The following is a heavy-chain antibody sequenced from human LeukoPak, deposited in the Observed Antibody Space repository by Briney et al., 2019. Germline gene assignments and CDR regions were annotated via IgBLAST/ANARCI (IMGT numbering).Heavy chain of an antibody. V-gene: IGHV4-4*07. D-gene: IGHD3-16*01. Sequence: PSETLSLTCTVSGGSISSYYWSWIRQPAGKGLEWIGRIYTSGSTNYNPSLKSRVTMSVDTSKNQFSLKLSSVTAADTAVYCCARLGGGVIPQKYAPSDIWGQGTMVTVSS. J-gene: IGHJ3*02. CDR1: GGSISSYY. CDR2: IYTSGST. CDR3: ARLGGGVIPQKYAPSDI.